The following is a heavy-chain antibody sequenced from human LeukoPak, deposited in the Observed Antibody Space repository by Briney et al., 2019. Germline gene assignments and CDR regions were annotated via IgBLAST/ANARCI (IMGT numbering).Heavy chain of an antibody. CDR1: GDSISSNTYH. CDR3: ARDVSGYNWNDETGPFGAFDI. D-gene: IGHD1-1*01. Sequence: PSETLSLTCTVSGDSISSNTYHWGWIRQPPGKGLEWIGSIYYRDYTYYNPSLKSRVTISVDTSKNQISLKLSSVTAADTAVYYCARDVSGYNWNDETGPFGAFDIWGQGTMVTVSS. V-gene: IGHV4-39*07. CDR2: IYYRDYT. J-gene: IGHJ3*02.